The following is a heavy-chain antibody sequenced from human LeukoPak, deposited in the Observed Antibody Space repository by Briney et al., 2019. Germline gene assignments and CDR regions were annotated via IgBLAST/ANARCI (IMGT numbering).Heavy chain of an antibody. CDR3: ARGIDSGYALADYFDY. V-gene: IGHV3-30*02. CDR1: GFTFSSYG. CDR2: IRYDGSNK. J-gene: IGHJ4*02. Sequence: PGGSLRLSCAASGFTFSSYGMHWVRQAPGKGLEWVAFIRYDGSNKYYADSVKGRFTISRDNSKNTLYLQMNSLRAEDTAVYYCARGIDSGYALADYFDYWGQGTLVTVSS. D-gene: IGHD5-12*01.